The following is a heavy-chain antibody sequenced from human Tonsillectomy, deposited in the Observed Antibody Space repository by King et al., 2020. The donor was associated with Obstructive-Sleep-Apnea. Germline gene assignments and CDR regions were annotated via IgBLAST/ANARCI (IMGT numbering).Heavy chain of an antibody. CDR3: ARSSGWYGRTRFDP. Sequence: VQLVESGGGLVQPGGSLRLSCVVSGFMFSNYWMSWVRQAPGKGLEWVATIKQDGSEKYYVDSVKGRFTISRDNAKNSLYLQMDSLRAEDTAGYYCARSSGWYGRTRFDPWGQGTLVTVSS. CDR1: GFMFSNYW. V-gene: IGHV3-7*01. CDR2: IKQDGSEK. J-gene: IGHJ5*02. D-gene: IGHD6-19*01.